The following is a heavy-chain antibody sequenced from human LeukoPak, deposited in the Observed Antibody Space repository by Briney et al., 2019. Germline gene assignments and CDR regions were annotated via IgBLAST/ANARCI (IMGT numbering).Heavy chain of an antibody. V-gene: IGHV4-4*07. CDR1: GYSFTPYY. D-gene: IGHD4-17*01. CDR3: VGDSESDDYGAKFDL. Sequence: PSETLSLTCSVAGYSFTPYYWGWIRQTGGKGLEWVWRLTASGSTNYNPSLQSRCNMSLDASCLLFSMKLTSVTAADTAFYYCVGDSESDDYGAKFDLWGKGILVTVYS. J-gene: IGHJ1*01. CDR2: LTASGST.